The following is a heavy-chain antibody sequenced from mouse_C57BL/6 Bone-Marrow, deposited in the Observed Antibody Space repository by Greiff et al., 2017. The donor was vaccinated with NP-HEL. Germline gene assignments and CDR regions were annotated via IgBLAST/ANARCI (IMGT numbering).Heavy chain of an antibody. CDR2: INPNNGGT. Sequence: VQLQQSGPELVKPGASVKISCKASGYTFTDYYMNWVKQSHGKSLEWIGDINPNNGGTSYNQKFKGKATLTVDKSSSTAYMELRSLTSEDSAVXYCARGAFYYGNYAHYWGQGTTLTVSS. J-gene: IGHJ2*01. CDR1: GYTFTDYY. V-gene: IGHV1-26*01. CDR3: ARGAFYYGNYAHY. D-gene: IGHD2-1*01.